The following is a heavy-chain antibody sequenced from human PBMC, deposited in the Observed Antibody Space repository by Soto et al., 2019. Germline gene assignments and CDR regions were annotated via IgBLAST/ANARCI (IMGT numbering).Heavy chain of an antibody. D-gene: IGHD3-3*01. V-gene: IGHV4-59*01. CDR1: GGSISSYY. CDR2: IYYSGST. CDR3: ARGPGDDFWSGYAFDY. Sequence: ETLSLTCIVSGGSISSYYWSWIRQPPGKGLEWIGYIYYSGSTNYNPSLKSRVTISVDTSKNQFSLKLSSVTAADTAVYYCARGPGDDFWSGYAFDYWGQGTLVTVS. J-gene: IGHJ4*02.